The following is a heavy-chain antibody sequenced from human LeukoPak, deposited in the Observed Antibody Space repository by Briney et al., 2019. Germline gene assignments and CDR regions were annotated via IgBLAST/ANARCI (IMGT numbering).Heavy chain of an antibody. J-gene: IGHJ4*02. CDR1: GFTFSSYG. CDR3: AKSYGDCYFDY. V-gene: IGHV3-30*18. D-gene: IGHD4-17*01. Sequence: GGSLRLSCAASGFTFSSYGMHWVRQAPGKGLEWVAVISYDGSNKYYADSVKGRFTISRDNSKNTLYLQMNSLRAEDTAVYYCAKSYGDCYFDYWGQGTLVTVSS. CDR2: ISYDGSNK.